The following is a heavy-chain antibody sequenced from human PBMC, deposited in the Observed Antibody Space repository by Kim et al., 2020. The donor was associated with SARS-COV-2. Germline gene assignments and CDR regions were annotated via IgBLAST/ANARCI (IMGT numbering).Heavy chain of an antibody. Sequence: GESLKISCKGSGYSFTSYWIGWVRQMPGKGLEWMGIIYPGDSDTRYSPSFQGQVTISADKSISTAYLQWSSLKASDTAMYYCARLGDADGYNFGDFDYWGQGTLVTVSS. V-gene: IGHV5-51*01. D-gene: IGHD5-12*01. CDR2: IYPGDSDT. J-gene: IGHJ4*02. CDR3: ARLGDADGYNFGDFDY. CDR1: GYSFTSYW.